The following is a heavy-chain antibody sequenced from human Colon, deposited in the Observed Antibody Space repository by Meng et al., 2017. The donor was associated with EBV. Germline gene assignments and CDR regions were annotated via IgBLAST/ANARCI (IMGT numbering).Heavy chain of an antibody. CDR2: IDDSGST. D-gene: IGHD1-26*01. V-gene: IGHV4-4*02. CDR1: GVSISSNIR. CDR3: ARGKQDAWELLAY. J-gene: IGHJ4*02. Sequence: QVTLQESGPGRVTPSGTLSLTCGVSGVSISSNIRWTWVRQPPGKGLEWIGDIDDSGSTNYNPSLNSRISISLDKSKNHFSLKVNSVTAADTAVYYCARGKQDAWELLAYWGQGALVTVSS.